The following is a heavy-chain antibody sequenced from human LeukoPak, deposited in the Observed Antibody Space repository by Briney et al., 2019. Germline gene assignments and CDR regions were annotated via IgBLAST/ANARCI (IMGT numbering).Heavy chain of an antibody. CDR2: ISGSGGST. V-gene: IGHV3-23*01. CDR3: AKRLYSSGYYFDY. Sequence: GGSLRLSCAASGFTFSSYAMSWVRQAPRKGLEWVSAISGSGGSTYYADFVKGRFTISRDNSKNTLYLQMNSLRAEDTAVYYCAKRLYSSGYYFDYWGQGTLVTVSS. J-gene: IGHJ4*02. D-gene: IGHD6-19*01. CDR1: GFTFSSYA.